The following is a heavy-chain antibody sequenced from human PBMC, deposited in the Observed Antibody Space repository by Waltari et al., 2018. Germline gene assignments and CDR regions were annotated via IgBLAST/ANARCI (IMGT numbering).Heavy chain of an antibody. J-gene: IGHJ6*02. Sequence: QLQLQESGPGLVKASETLSLTCTISGGSINSSTYYWGWIRQPPGKGLEWIGSVYYSGYTYYTPSLRSPLAISLDTSMNQFSLKLSSVTAADTAVYYCARLSGPAAFRCSYYYYTMDVWGQGITVTVSS. CDR2: VYYSGYT. D-gene: IGHD2-2*01. V-gene: IGHV4-39*01. CDR1: GGSINSSTYY. CDR3: ARLSGPAAFRCSYYYYTMDV.